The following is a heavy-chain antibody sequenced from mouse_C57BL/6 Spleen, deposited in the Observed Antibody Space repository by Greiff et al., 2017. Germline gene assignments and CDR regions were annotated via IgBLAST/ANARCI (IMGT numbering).Heavy chain of an antibody. V-gene: IGHV14-1*01. J-gene: IGHJ4*01. CDR2: IDPADGDT. CDR3: TTPLITTVDAMDY. Sequence: VQLQQSGAELVRPGASVKLSCTASGFNIKDYYMHWVKQRPEKGLEWIGRIDPADGDTEYAPKFQGKATMTADNSSNTAYLQLSSLTSEDTAVYYCTTPLITTVDAMDYWGQGTSVTVSS. D-gene: IGHD1-1*01. CDR1: GFNIKDYY.